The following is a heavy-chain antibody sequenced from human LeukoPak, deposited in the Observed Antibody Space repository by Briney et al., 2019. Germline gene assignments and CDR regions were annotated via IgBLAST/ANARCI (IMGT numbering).Heavy chain of an antibody. CDR3: ARGIRRGYCSGGSCYPPWYYYGMDV. V-gene: IGHV3-13*01. J-gene: IGHJ6*02. Sequence: GGSLRLSCAASGFTFSSYDMHWVRQATGKGLEWVSAIGTAGDTYYPGSVKGRFTISRENAKNYLYLQMNSLRAGDTAVYYCARGIRRGYCSGGSCYPPWYYYGMDVWGQGTTVTVSS. D-gene: IGHD2-15*01. CDR2: IGTAGDT. CDR1: GFTFSSYD.